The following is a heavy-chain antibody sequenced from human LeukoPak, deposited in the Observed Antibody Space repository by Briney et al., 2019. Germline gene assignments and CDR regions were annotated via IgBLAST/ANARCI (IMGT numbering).Heavy chain of an antibody. D-gene: IGHD2-15*01. CDR2: INPSGGST. Sequence: ASVKVSCKASGYTFTSYYMHWVRQAPGQGLEWMGIINPSGGSTSYAQKFQGRVTMTRDTSTSTVYMELSSLRSEGTAVYYCAREGIRYCSGGSCYSDAFDIWGQGTMVTVSS. CDR3: AREGIRYCSGGSCYSDAFDI. V-gene: IGHV1-46*03. CDR1: GYTFTSYY. J-gene: IGHJ3*02.